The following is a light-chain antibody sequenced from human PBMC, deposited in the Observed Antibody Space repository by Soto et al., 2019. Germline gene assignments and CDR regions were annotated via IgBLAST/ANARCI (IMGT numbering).Light chain of an antibody. V-gene: IGLV2-23*01. CDR1: SSYVGNYNL. CDR2: EDS. J-gene: IGLJ1*01. Sequence: QSALTQSASVSGSPGQSITISCTGTSSYVGNYNLVSWYQQHPGKAPKLMIYEDSKRPSGVSNRFSGSKSGNTASLTISGLQAEDEGDYYCCSYAGSSTYVFGTGTKVTVL. CDR3: CSYAGSSTYV.